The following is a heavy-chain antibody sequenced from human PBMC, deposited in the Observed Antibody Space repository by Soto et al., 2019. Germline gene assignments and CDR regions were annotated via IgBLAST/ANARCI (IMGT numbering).Heavy chain of an antibody. D-gene: IGHD2-8*01. J-gene: IGHJ4*02. CDR3: ARLNVVRMVKAGMDF. V-gene: IGHV1-2*02. CDR2: LNPNGGAT. CDR1: GYTFTSYG. Sequence: ASVKVSCKASGYTFTSYGISWVRQAPEQGLEWMGWLNPNGGATNYAQKFHGRVTMTYDPAISTVYMDLSGLRPDDTAVYYCARLNVVRMVKAGMDFWGQGTLVTVSS.